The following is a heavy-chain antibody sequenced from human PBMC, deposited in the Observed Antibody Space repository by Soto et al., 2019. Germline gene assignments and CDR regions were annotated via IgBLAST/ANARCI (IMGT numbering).Heavy chain of an antibody. CDR1: GYTHTELS. CDR3: ATVWYSSGWYGNAFDI. V-gene: IGHV1-24*01. J-gene: IGHJ3*02. D-gene: IGHD6-19*01. Sequence: ASVKVSCKVSGYTHTELSMHWVRQAPGKGLEWMGGFDPEDGETIYAQKFQGRVTMTEDTSTDTAYMELSSLRSEDTAVYYCATVWYSSGWYGNAFDIWGQGTVVTVSS. CDR2: FDPEDGET.